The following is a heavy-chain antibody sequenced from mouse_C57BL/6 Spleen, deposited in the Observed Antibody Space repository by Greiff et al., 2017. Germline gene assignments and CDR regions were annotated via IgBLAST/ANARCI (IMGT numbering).Heavy chain of an antibody. V-gene: IGHV1-18*01. D-gene: IGHD2-2*01. CDR3: ARISTMVTQYYYAMDY. CDR1: GYTFTDYN. CDR2: INPNNGGT. J-gene: IGHJ4*01. Sequence: EVQLQQSGPELVKPGASVKIPCKASGYTFTDYNMDWVKQSHGKSLEWIGDINPNNGGTIYNQKFKGKATLTVDKSSSTAYMELRSLTSEDTAVYYCARISTMVTQYYYAMDYWGQGTSVTVSS.